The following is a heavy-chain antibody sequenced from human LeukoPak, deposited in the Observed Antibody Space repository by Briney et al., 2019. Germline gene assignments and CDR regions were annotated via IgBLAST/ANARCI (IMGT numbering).Heavy chain of an antibody. CDR3: ASRNDILTGYVFDF. Sequence: PSETLSLTCTVSGGSVGSSIYYWGWIRQPPGKGLEWIGSIYYSGSTSYNPSLKSRVTISVDTSKNQFSLKLTSVTAADTAVYYCASRNDILTGYVFDFWGQGTLVTVSS. CDR2: IYYSGST. J-gene: IGHJ4*02. D-gene: IGHD3-9*01. CDR1: GGSVGSSIYY. V-gene: IGHV4-39*01.